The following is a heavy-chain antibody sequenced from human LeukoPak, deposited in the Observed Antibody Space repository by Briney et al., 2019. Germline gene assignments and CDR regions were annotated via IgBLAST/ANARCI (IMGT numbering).Heavy chain of an antibody. Sequence: GGSLRLSCAASGFTFDDYGMSWVRQAPGKGLEWVSGINWNGGSTGYADSVKGRFTISRDNAKNSLYLQMNSLRAEDTALYYCAREGVHDFWSGYYPTTNYYYMDVWGKGTTVTVS. CDR3: AREGVHDFWSGYYPTTNYYYMDV. V-gene: IGHV3-20*04. J-gene: IGHJ6*03. CDR2: INWNGGST. D-gene: IGHD3-3*01. CDR1: GFTFDDYG.